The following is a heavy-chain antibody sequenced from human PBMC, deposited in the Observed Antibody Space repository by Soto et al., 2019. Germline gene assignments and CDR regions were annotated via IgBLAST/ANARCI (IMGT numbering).Heavy chain of an antibody. CDR2: IYYSGST. V-gene: IGHV4-31*03. CDR3: GGAWPKATSFRRDVRDG. J-gene: IGHJ6*04. CDR1: GGSISSGGHY. Sequence: SETLSLTCTVSGGSISSGGHYWSWIRQHPGQGLAWIGYIYYSGSTYYNPSLKSRVTLSVDTYKNQFSLKMSSVTAADTAVYYCGGAWPKATSFRRDVRDGWREEATVAVSS.